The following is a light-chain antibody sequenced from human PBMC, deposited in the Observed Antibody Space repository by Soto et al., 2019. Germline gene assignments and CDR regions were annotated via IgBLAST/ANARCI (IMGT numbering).Light chain of an antibody. Sequence: EIVLTQSPGTLSLSPGERATLSCRASQGVSGSFLAWYQQRPGQAPRLLIYSVSSRATGIPARFSGSGSGTDFTLTISRLGPEDSAVYYCQQYGNSPKTFGQGTKVEIK. CDR2: SVS. CDR3: QQYGNSPKT. CDR1: QGVSGSF. V-gene: IGKV3-20*01. J-gene: IGKJ1*01.